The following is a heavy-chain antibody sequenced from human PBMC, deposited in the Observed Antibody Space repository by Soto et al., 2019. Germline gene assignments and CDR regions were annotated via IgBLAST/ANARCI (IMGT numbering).Heavy chain of an antibody. Sequence: SETLSLTCTVSRGSVSVYYWNWIRQSPGKGLEWIGHIFHNAATNYNPSLKSRVTISVDPSKSQFSLKLNSVTAADTAVYFCARGQGSFDPWGQGTLVTVSS. CDR1: RGSVSVYY. V-gene: IGHV4-59*02. J-gene: IGHJ5*02. CDR3: ARGQGSFDP. CDR2: IFHNAAT.